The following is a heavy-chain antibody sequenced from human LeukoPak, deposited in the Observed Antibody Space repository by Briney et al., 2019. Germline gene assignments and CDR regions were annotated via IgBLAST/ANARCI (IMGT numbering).Heavy chain of an antibody. CDR1: GFTFSSYE. D-gene: IGHD3-3*01. V-gene: IGHV3-48*03. CDR2: ISSSGSTI. Sequence: QPGGSLRLSCAASGFTFSSYEMNWVRQAPGKGLEWVSYISSSGSTIYYADSVKGRFTISRDNAKNSLNLQMNSLRAEDTAVYYCARGTTTYYDFWSGPMDVWGQGTTVTVSS. J-gene: IGHJ6*02. CDR3: ARGTTTYYDFWSGPMDV.